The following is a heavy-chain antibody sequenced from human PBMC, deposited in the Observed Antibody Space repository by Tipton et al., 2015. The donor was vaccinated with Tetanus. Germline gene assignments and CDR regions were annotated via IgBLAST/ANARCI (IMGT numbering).Heavy chain of an antibody. V-gene: IGHV4-31*03. CDR2: IYYSGST. Sequence: GLVKPSQTLSLTCTVSGGSISSGGYYWSWIRQHPGKGLEWIGYIYYSGSTCYNPSLKSRVTISVDTSKNQFSLKLSSVTAADTAVYYCARAPSQDGDLDHWGQGTLVTVSS. D-gene: IGHD4-17*01. J-gene: IGHJ4*02. CDR1: GGSISSGGYY. CDR3: ARAPSQDGDLDH.